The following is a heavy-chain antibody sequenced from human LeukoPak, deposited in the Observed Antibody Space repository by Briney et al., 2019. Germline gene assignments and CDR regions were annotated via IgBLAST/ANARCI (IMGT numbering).Heavy chain of an antibody. CDR1: GGSVGSGSYY. J-gene: IGHJ4*02. Sequence: SETLSLTCTVSGGSVGSGSYYWSWIRQPPGKGLEWIGYIYYSGSTNYNPSLKSRVTISVDTSKNQFSLKLSSVTAADTAVYYCARDWGYYDSSGYYGGNYFDYWGQGTLVTVSS. V-gene: IGHV4-61*01. D-gene: IGHD3-22*01. CDR2: IYYSGST. CDR3: ARDWGYYDSSGYYGGNYFDY.